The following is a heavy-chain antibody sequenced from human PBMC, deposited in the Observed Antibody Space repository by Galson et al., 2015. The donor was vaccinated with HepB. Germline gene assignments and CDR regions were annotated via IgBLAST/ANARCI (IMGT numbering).Heavy chain of an antibody. D-gene: IGHD3-16*01. CDR3: AREGGSLDNWFDP. CDR1: GFTFSTYH. V-gene: IGHV3-30-3*01. Sequence: SLRLSCAASGFTFSTYHMHWVRQAPGKGLEWVALISDDGSNKYYADSVKGRFSISRDNSKNTLYLQMNTLRAEDTAVYYCAREGGSLDNWFDPWGQGTLVTVSS. CDR2: ISDDGSNK. J-gene: IGHJ5*02.